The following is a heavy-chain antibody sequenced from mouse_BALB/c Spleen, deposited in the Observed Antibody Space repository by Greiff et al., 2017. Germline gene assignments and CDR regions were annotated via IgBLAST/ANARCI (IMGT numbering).Heavy chain of an antibody. J-gene: IGHJ4*01. D-gene: IGHD1-1*01. V-gene: IGHV1-82*01. Sequence: VQLQQSGPELVKPGASVKISCKASGYAFSSSWMNWVKQRPGQGLEWIGRIYPGDGDTNYNGKFKGKATLTADKSSSTAYMQLSSLTSVDSAVYFCARSGHFHYYGSSYAMDYWGQGTSVTVSS. CDR2: IYPGDGDT. CDR3: ARSGHFHYYGSSYAMDY. CDR1: GYAFSSSW.